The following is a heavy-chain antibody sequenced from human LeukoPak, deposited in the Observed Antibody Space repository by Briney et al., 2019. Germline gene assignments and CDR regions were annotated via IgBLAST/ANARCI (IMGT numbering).Heavy chain of an antibody. CDR1: GGSFSGYY. CDR3: AKKKGSRGGFDY. D-gene: IGHD6-13*01. J-gene: IGHJ4*02. CDR2: INHSGST. Sequence: PSETLSLTCAVYGGSFSGYYCSWIRQPPGKGLEWIGEINHSGSTNYNPSLKSRVTISVDKSKNQFSLKLSSVTAADTAVYYCAKKKGSRGGFDYWGQGTLVTVSS. V-gene: IGHV4-34*01.